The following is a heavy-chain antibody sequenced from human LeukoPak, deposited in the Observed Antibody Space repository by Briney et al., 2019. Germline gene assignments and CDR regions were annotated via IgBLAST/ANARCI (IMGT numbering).Heavy chain of an antibody. CDR2: TYYAGDT. CDR1: GASISSYY. V-gene: IGHV4-59*01. Sequence: SETLSLTCTGSGASISSYYWAWIRQPPGKRLEWIGYTYYAGDTYYNPSLRSRVIISLDTSKNQFSLNLKSATAADTAVYYCARERGPNCNKDCLFDPWGQGTLVTVSS. J-gene: IGHJ5*02. CDR3: ARERGPNCNKDCLFDP. D-gene: IGHD2/OR15-2a*01.